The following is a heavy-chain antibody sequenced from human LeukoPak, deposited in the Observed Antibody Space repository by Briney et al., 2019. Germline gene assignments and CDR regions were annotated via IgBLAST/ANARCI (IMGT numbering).Heavy chain of an antibody. CDR2: IYYSGST. CDR1: GGSISSYY. CDR3: AREPPYYDFWSGYGPGWFDP. D-gene: IGHD3-3*01. Sequence: SETLSLTCTVSGGSISSYYWSWIRQPPGKGLEWIGYIYYSGSTNYNPSLKSRVTISVDTSKNQFSLKLSSVTAADTAVYYCAREPPYYDFWSGYGPGWFDPWGQGTLVTVSS. J-gene: IGHJ5*02. V-gene: IGHV4-59*01.